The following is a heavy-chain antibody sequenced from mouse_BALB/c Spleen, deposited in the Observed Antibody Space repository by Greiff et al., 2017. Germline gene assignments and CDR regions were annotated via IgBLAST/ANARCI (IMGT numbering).Heavy chain of an antibody. CDR2: IYPGDGDT. Sequence: QVQLQQSGAELVRPGSSVKISCKASGYAFSSYWMNWVKQRPGQGLEWIGQIYPGDGDTNYNGKFKGKATLTADKSSSTAYMQLSSLTSEDSAVYFCARFGPYYYGNPYFDYWGQGTTLTVSS. D-gene: IGHD2-1*01. V-gene: IGHV1-80*01. J-gene: IGHJ2*01. CDR3: ARFGPYYYGNPYFDY. CDR1: GYAFSSYW.